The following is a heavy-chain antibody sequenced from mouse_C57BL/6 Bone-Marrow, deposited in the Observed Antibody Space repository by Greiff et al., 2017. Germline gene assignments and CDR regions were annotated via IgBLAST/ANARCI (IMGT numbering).Heavy chain of an antibody. CDR2: IYPRSGNT. Sequence: VQLQQSGAELARPGASVKLSCKASGYTFTSYGISWVKQRTGQGLEWIGEIYPRSGNTYYNEKFKGKATLTADKSSSTAYMELRSLTSEDSAVYFCAPYYYGSSYWYFDVWGTGTTVTVSS. CDR1: GYTFTSYG. J-gene: IGHJ1*03. CDR3: APYYYGSSYWYFDV. V-gene: IGHV1-81*01. D-gene: IGHD1-1*01.